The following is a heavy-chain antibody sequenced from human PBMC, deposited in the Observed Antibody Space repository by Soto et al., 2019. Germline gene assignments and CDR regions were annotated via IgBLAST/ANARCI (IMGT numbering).Heavy chain of an antibody. V-gene: IGHV3-30*18. D-gene: IGHD1-26*01. Sequence: QVQLVESGGGVVKPGRSLRLSCVASGFTLSHYDMNWVRQAPGKGLEWVAVVSYDGSNKYYGDSVRGRFTISRDNSKNTLYLQMNSLRAEDTAVYYCAKAELINPQLCEFWGQGAWVTVSS. CDR1: GFTLSHYD. CDR2: VSYDGSNK. J-gene: IGHJ4*02. CDR3: AKAELINPQLCEF.